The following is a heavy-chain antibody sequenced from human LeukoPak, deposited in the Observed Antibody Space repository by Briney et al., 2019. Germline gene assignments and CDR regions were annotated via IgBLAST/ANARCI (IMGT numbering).Heavy chain of an antibody. V-gene: IGHV3-21*01. CDR2: ISSSSSYI. J-gene: IGHJ4*02. Sequence: PGGSLRLSCAASGFTFSSYNMNWVRQAPGKGLEWVSSISSSSSYIYYADSVKGRFTISRDNSKNTLYLQMNSLRAEDTAVYYCAKELTTVTTPFDYWGQGTLVTVSS. D-gene: IGHD4-17*01. CDR3: AKELTTVTTPFDY. CDR1: GFTFSSYN.